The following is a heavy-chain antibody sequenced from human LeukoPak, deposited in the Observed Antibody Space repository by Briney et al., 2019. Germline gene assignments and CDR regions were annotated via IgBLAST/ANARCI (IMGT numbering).Heavy chain of an antibody. V-gene: IGHV5-51*01. CDR2: IYPSDSDT. Sequence: GESLKISCQGSEYSFATYWIAWLRQMPGKGLEWMGIIYPSDSDTRYSPSFQGQVTISADKSIRAAYLQWRSLKASDTAMYYCARPRQGIVGATGFDYWGQGTVVSVS. CDR3: ARPRQGIVGATGFDY. J-gene: IGHJ4*02. D-gene: IGHD1-26*01. CDR1: EYSFATYW.